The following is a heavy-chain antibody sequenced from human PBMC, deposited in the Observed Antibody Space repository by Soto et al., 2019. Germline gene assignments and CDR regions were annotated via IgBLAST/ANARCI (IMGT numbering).Heavy chain of an antibody. CDR2: ISGSGGST. Sequence: SGGSLRLSCAASGFTFSSYAMTWVRQAPGKGLEWVSTISGSGGSTYYADSVKGRFTISRDNSKNTLYLQMNSLRAEDTALYYCAKDPAGDYGLAGGYWGQGTLVTVSS. J-gene: IGHJ4*02. V-gene: IGHV3-23*01. CDR1: GFTFSSYA. D-gene: IGHD3-16*01. CDR3: AKDPAGDYGLAGGY.